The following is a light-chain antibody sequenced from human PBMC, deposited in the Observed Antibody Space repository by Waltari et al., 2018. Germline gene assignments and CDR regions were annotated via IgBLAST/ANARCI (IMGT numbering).Light chain of an antibody. CDR1: QDIYTY. CDR3: QQVIFYPRT. CDR2: AAS. V-gene: IGKV1-9*01. Sequence: DIQLTQSPSFLSASVGDRVTITCRTSQDIYTYLAWYQQRPGRAPNLLIYAASTLESGVPSRFSGSGSVTEFTLTISSLQAEDFATYYCQQVIFYPRTFGRGTKVEIK. J-gene: IGKJ1*01.